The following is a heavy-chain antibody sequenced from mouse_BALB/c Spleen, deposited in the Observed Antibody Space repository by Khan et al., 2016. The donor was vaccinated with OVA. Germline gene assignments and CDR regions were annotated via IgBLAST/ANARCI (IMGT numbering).Heavy chain of an antibody. CDR2: ITPNNGDT. D-gene: IGHD1-2*01. Sequence: VQLKQSGPELVKPGASVKISCKTSGYTFTEYTMHWVKQSHGKSLEWIGGITPNNGDTSYNQKFKGKATLTVDKSSSTAYMELRSLTSEDSAVYYCARRGGWGFAYWGQGTLVTVSA. CDR1: GYTFTEYT. CDR3: ARRGGWGFAY. J-gene: IGHJ3*01. V-gene: IGHV1-18*01.